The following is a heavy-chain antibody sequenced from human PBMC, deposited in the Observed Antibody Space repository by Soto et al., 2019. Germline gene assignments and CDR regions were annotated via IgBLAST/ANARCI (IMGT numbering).Heavy chain of an antibody. D-gene: IGHD3-9*01. V-gene: IGHV3-66*02. Sequence: EVQLVESGGGLVQPGGSLRLSCAASGFTVSSNYMSWVRQAPGKGLEWVSVIYSGGSTYYADSVKGRFTISRDNSKNTLYLQMNSLRAEDTAVYYCAKDLNYDILTGYSYYFDYWGQGTLVTVSS. J-gene: IGHJ4*02. CDR1: GFTVSSNY. CDR3: AKDLNYDILTGYSYYFDY. CDR2: IYSGGST.